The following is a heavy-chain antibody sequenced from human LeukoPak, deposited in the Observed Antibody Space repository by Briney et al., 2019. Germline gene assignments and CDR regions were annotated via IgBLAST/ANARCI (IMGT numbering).Heavy chain of an antibody. CDR3: ARVARTYSTRYFDY. Sequence: TSETLSLTCTVSGGSISSYYWSWFRQPPGKGLEWIGDIYYSGSTNYNPSLKSRVTISVDTSKNQFSLKLRFVTAADTALYYCARVARTYSTRYFDYWGQGTLVTVSS. CDR1: GGSISSYY. V-gene: IGHV4-59*01. J-gene: IGHJ4*02. CDR2: IYYSGST. D-gene: IGHD4-11*01.